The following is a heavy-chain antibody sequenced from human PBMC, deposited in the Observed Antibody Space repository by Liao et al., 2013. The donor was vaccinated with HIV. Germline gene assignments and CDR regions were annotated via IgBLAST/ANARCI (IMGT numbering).Heavy chain of an antibody. Sequence: QVHLQESGPGLVKPSQTLSLTCTVSNGSINSDRHSWSWIRQPAGKGLQWIGRVNPGGTTIYNPSLKSRVTTSLDTSRNQFSLKLSSVTAADTAVYFCVRGPKGNDGIGIDPWGQGTLVTVSS. CDR2: VNPGGTT. CDR1: NGSINSDRHS. J-gene: IGHJ5*02. CDR3: VRGPKGNDGIGIDP. D-gene: IGHD5-24*01. V-gene: IGHV4-61*02.